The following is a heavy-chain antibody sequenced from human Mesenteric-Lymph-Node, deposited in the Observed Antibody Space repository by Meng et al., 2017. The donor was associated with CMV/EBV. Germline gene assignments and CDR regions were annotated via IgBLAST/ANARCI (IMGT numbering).Heavy chain of an antibody. CDR3: ARTSIAAAATGY. D-gene: IGHD6-13*01. CDR1: GGSISSGGYY. J-gene: IGHJ4*02. Sequence: TVSGGSISSGGYYWSWIRQHPGKGLEWIGYIYYNGSTYYNPSLKSRVTISVDTSKNQFSLKLSSVTATDTAVYYCARTSIAAAATGYWGQGTLVTVSS. V-gene: IGHV4-31*03. CDR2: IYYNGST.